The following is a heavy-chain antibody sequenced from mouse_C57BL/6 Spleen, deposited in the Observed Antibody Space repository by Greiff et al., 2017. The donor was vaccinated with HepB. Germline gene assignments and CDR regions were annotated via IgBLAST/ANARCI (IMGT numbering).Heavy chain of an antibody. CDR2: IYPNSGGT. D-gene: IGHD1-1*01. CDR3: VRGGTTYFDY. Sequence: QVQLQQPGAELVKPGASVKLSCKASGYTFTSYWMHWVKQRPGRGLEWIGRIYPNSGGTKYNEKFKSKATLTVDKHASTAYMELSSLTSEDSSVYSCVRGGTTYFDYWGQGTTLTVSS. V-gene: IGHV1-72*01. CDR1: GYTFTSYW. J-gene: IGHJ2*01.